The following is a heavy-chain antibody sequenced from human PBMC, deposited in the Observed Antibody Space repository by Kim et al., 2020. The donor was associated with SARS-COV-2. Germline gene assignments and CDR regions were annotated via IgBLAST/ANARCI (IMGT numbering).Heavy chain of an antibody. CDR1: GGSVSSGSYY. D-gene: IGHD3-22*01. V-gene: IGHV4-61*01. CDR3: ARSCGYYFNWFDP. CDR2: IYYSGST. Sequence: SETLSLTCTVSGGSVSSGSYYWSWIRQPPGKGLEWIGYIYYSGSTNYNPSLKSRVTISVDTSKNQFSLKLSSVTAADTAVYYCARSCGYYFNWFDPWGQGTLVTVSS. J-gene: IGHJ5*02.